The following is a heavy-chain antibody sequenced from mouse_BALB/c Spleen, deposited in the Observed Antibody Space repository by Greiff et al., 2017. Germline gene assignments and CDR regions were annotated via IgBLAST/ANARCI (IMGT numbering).Heavy chain of an antibody. CDR2: ISTYYGDA. V-gene: IGHV1S137*01. J-gene: IGHJ3*01. CDR1: GYTFTDYA. CDR3: ARGFHGYGLAY. Sequence: QVQLQQSGAELVRPGVSVNISCKGSGYTFTDYAMHWVKQSHAKSLEWIGVISTYYGDASYNQKFKGKATMTVDKSSSTAYMELARLTSEDSAIYYCARGFHGYGLAYWGQGTLVTVSA. D-gene: IGHD2-2*01.